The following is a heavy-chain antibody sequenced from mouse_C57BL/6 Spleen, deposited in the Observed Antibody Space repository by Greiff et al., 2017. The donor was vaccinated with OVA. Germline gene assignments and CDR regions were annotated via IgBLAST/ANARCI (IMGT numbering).Heavy chain of an antibody. CDR1: GYTFTSYW. Sequence: QVQLKQPGAELVKPGASVKLSCKASGYTFTSYWMHWVKQRPGQGLEWIGMIHPNSGSTNYNEKFKSQATLTVDKSSSTAYMQLSSLTSEDSAVYYCARGTRDYDDIYYAMDYWGQGTSVTVSS. J-gene: IGHJ4*01. D-gene: IGHD2-4*01. V-gene: IGHV1-64*01. CDR3: ARGTRDYDDIYYAMDY. CDR2: IHPNSGST.